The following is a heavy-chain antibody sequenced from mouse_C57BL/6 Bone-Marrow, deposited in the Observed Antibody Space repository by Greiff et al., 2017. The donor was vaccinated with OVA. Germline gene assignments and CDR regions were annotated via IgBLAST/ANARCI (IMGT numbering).Heavy chain of an antibody. CDR1: GYTFTDYE. Sequence: QVQLQQSGAELVRPGASVTLSCKASGYTFTDYEMHWVKQTPVHGLEWIGAIDPETGGTAYNQKFKGKAILTAYKSSSTAYMELRSLTSEDSAVYYCTGMVTTEYYFDYWGQGTTLTVSS. CDR2: IDPETGGT. V-gene: IGHV1-15*01. J-gene: IGHJ2*01. CDR3: TGMVTTEYYFDY. D-gene: IGHD2-2*01.